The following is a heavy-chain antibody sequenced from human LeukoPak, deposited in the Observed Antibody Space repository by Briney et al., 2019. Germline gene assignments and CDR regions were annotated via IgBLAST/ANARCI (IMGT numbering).Heavy chain of an antibody. CDR1: GGSISSYY. D-gene: IGHD6-13*01. CDR2: IYYSGST. V-gene: IGHV4-59*01. J-gene: IGHJ6*03. CDR3: ARTTEAHSWRTRYYDYYMDV. Sequence: SETLSLTCTVSGGSISSYYWSWIRQPPGKGLEWIGYIYYSGSTNYNPSLKSRLTISVDTSKNQFSLKLSSVTAADTAVYYCARTTEAHSWRTRYYDYYMDVWGKGTTVTISS.